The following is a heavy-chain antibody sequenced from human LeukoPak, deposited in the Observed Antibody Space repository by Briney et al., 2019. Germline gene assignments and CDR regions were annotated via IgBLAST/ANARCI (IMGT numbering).Heavy chain of an antibody. V-gene: IGHV1-2*06. Sequence: ASVKVSCKASGYTFTGYYMHWVRQAPGQGLEWMGRINPNSGGTSFAQKFQGRVTMTRDTSINTAYMELSRLISDDTAVYYCARVLVVVAANWFDPWGQGPLVTVSS. CDR1: GYTFTGYY. CDR3: ARVLVVVAANWFDP. CDR2: INPNSGGT. D-gene: IGHD2-15*01. J-gene: IGHJ5*02.